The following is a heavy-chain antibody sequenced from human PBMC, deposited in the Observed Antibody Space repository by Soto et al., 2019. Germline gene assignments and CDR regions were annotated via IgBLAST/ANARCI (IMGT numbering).Heavy chain of an antibody. CDR2: IYSSENT. V-gene: IGHV4-39*01. D-gene: IGHD2-2*03. Sequence: SETLSLTCSVSGGFVSSSSYSWGWIRQSPGRGLEWIGTIYSSENTYYNPSLLSRVTISVDTSKNEFSLRLSSVTAADTAVYYCARLNGYCISTNCHGYYGMDVWGQGTTVTVSS. J-gene: IGHJ6*02. CDR1: GGFVSSSSYS. CDR3: ARLNGYCISTNCHGYYGMDV.